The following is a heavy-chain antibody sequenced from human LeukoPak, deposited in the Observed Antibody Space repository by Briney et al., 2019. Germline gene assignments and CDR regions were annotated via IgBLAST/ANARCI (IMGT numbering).Heavy chain of an antibody. CDR3: ARGERHASEKLLKYYFDY. V-gene: IGHV4-34*01. CDR2: INHSGST. CDR1: GGSFSGYY. Sequence: SETLSLTCAVYGGSFSGYYWSWIRQPPGKGLEWIGEINHSGSTNYNPSLKSRVTISVDTSKNQFSLKLSTVTAADTAVYYCARGERHASEKLLKYYFDYWGQGTLVTVSS. J-gene: IGHJ4*02.